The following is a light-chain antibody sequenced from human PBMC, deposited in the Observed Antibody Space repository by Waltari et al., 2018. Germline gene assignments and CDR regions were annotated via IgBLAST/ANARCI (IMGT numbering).Light chain of an antibody. CDR1: QSVRRA. CDR2: GAS. Sequence: EIVLTQSPGTLSLSPGERVTLSCRASQSVRRALAWYQQKPGQAPRLLISGASNRATGIPDRFSGRGSGTDFSLTISSLEPEDFAVYDCQHYVRLPATFGQGTKVEIK. V-gene: IGKV3-20*01. CDR3: QHYVRLPAT. J-gene: IGKJ1*01.